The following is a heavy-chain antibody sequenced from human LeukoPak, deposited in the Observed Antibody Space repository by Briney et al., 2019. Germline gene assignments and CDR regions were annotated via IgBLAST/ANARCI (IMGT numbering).Heavy chain of an antibody. CDR1: GFTFSSYS. CDR3: ARMGLLYSSSAEAFGY. V-gene: IGHV3-21*01. J-gene: IGHJ4*02. CDR2: ISSSSSYI. D-gene: IGHD6-6*01. Sequence: PGGSLRLSCAASGFTFSSYSMNWVRQAPGKGLEWVSSISSSSSYIYYADSVKGRFTISRDNAKNSLYLQMNSLRAEDTAVYYCARMGLLYSSSAEAFGYWGQGTLVTVSS.